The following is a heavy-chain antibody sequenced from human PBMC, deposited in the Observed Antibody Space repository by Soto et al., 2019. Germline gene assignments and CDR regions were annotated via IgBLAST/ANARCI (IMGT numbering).Heavy chain of an antibody. Sequence: GGSLRLSCAASGFTFSNAWMSWVRQAPGKGLEWVGRIKSKTDGGTTDYAAPVKGRITISRDDSKNTLYLQMNSLKTEDTAVFYCTTDPPPGYYYDSSGYYPWTYWGQGTLVTVSS. V-gene: IGHV3-15*01. CDR3: TTDPPPGYYYDSSGYYPWTY. CDR1: GFTFSNAW. J-gene: IGHJ4*02. CDR2: IKSKTDGGTT. D-gene: IGHD3-22*01.